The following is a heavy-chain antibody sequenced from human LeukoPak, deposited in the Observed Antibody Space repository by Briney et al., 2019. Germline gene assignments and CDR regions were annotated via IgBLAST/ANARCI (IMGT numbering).Heavy chain of an antibody. CDR3: AKDKSITMIVVLDY. D-gene: IGHD3-22*01. CDR2: ISGSGGST. V-gene: IGHV3-23*01. CDR1: GGSISSGGYS. J-gene: IGHJ4*02. Sequence: PSETLSLTCIVSGGSISSGGYSWSWVRQAPGKGLEWVSAISGSGGSTYYADSVKGRFTISRDNSKNTLYLQMNSLRAEDTAVYYCAKDKSITMIVVLDYWGQGTLVTVSS.